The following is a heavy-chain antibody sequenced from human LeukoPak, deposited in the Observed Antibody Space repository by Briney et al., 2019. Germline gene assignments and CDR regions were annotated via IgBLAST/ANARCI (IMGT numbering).Heavy chain of an antibody. CDR3: ARRDEYGSGSYYNH. CDR1: GGTVSSYA. CDR2: IIPIFGTA. J-gene: IGHJ5*02. Sequence: SVKVSCKASGGTVSSYAISWVRQAPGQRLEWMGRIIPIFGTATYAQNFQARVTITTDESPSTTYMQLSSLRSEDTAVYSCARRDEYGSGSYYNHWGQGTLVTVSS. V-gene: IGHV1-69*05. D-gene: IGHD3-10*01.